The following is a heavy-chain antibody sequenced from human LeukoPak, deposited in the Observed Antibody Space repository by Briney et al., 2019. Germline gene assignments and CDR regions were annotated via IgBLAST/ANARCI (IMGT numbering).Heavy chain of an antibody. D-gene: IGHD6-19*01. Sequence: GGSLRLSCAASGFSFSDYNMHWVRQAPGKGLEWMAVISYHGINEYYADSVKGRFTISRDNSKSTLHLQMNSLRADTAVYYCAKVRWDNSGWYYLDTWGQGTLLTVSS. CDR1: GFSFSDYN. CDR2: ISYHGINE. J-gene: IGHJ4*02. CDR3: AKVRWDNSGWYYLDT. V-gene: IGHV3-30*18.